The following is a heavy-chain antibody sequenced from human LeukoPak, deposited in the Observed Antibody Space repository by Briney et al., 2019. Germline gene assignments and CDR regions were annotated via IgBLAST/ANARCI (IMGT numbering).Heavy chain of an antibody. CDR3: STEDKYCSGANCGKY. D-gene: IGHD2-15*01. Sequence: ASVKDSCKTSGYTFTNYYVHWVRQAPGQGLEWMGYIVPDSGGADYDQKFQGRVTMTRDKSISTVYMELSSLRSDDTAVYYCSTEDKYCSGANCGKYWGQGTLVTVSS. V-gene: IGHV1-2*02. CDR2: IVPDSGGA. CDR1: GYTFTNYY. J-gene: IGHJ4*02.